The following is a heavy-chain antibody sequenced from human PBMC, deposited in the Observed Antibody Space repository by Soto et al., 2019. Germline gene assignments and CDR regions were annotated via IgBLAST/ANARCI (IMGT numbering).Heavy chain of an antibody. J-gene: IGHJ6*02. CDR1: GFTFSSYA. CDR3: AKIGYLDTAMVTEPNYYYYGMDV. D-gene: IGHD5-18*01. Sequence: EVQLLESGGGLVQPGGSLRLSCAASGFTFSSYAMSWVRQAPGKGLEWVSAISGSGGSTYYADSVKGRITISRDNSKNTLYLQMNSLRAEDTAVYYCAKIGYLDTAMVTEPNYYYYGMDVWGQGTTVTVSS. CDR2: ISGSGGST. V-gene: IGHV3-23*01.